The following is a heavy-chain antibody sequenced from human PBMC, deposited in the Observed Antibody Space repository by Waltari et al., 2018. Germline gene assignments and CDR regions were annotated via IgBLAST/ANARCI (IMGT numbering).Heavy chain of an antibody. D-gene: IGHD6-13*01. Sequence: EVQLVESGGGLVKPGGSLRLSCAASGFTFSSYSMNWVRQAPGKGLEWVSSISSSSSYKYYADSVKGRFTISRDNAKNSLYLQMNSLRAEDTAVYYCASRGRDSSSHDYWGQGTLVTVSS. V-gene: IGHV3-21*01. CDR1: GFTFSSYS. CDR2: ISSSSSYK. J-gene: IGHJ4*02. CDR3: ASRGRDSSSHDY.